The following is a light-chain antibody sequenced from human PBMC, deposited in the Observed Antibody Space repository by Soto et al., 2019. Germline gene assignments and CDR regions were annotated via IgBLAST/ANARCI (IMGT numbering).Light chain of an antibody. Sequence: QSVLTQPASVSGSPGQSITMSCTGTSSDVGAYNYVSWYRQHPGKVPKLLIYHVSNRPSGLSNRFSGSESGNTASLTISGLQAEDEADYYCSSYTISSTVVFGGGTKVTVL. J-gene: IGLJ2*01. CDR3: SSYTISSTVV. CDR2: HVS. V-gene: IGLV2-14*03. CDR1: SSDVGAYNY.